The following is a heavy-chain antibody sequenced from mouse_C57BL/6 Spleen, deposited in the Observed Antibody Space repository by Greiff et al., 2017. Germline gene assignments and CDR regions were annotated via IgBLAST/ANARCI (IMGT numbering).Heavy chain of an antibody. D-gene: IGHD2-3*01. CDR1: GYTFTGYT. V-gene: IGHV1-4*01. Sequence: VQLQESGAELARPGASVKMSCKASGYTFTGYTMHWVKQRPGQGLEWIGYINPSSGYTKYNQTFKDKATLTADKSSSTAYMQLSSLTSEDSAVYYCASRDGYYYWGQGTTLTVSS. CDR2: INPSSGYT. J-gene: IGHJ2*01. CDR3: ASRDGYYY.